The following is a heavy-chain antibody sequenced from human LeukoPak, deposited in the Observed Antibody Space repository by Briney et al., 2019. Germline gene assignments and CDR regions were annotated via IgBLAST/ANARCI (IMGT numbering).Heavy chain of an antibody. V-gene: IGHV3-7*01. CDR1: GFTFTNYW. Sequence: GGSLRLTCAASGFTFTNYWMSWVRQAPGKGLEWVANINQDGGEQYYMESVKGRFTISRDNAKNSLYLQMNSLRAEDTAVYYCARDRVWTVLYWGQGTLVTVSS. CDR3: ARDRVWTVLY. J-gene: IGHJ4*02. CDR2: INQDGGEQ. D-gene: IGHD6-13*01.